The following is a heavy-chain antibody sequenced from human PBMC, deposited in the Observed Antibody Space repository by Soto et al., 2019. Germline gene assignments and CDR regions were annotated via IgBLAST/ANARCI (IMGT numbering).Heavy chain of an antibody. Sequence: EVQLVESGGGLVQPGGSLKLSCAASGFTFSGSAMHWVRQASGKGLEWVGRIRSKANSYATAYAASVKGRFTISRDDSNNTAYLQMNSLKTEDTAVYYCTTIVLVPAATPPNYYYGMDVWGQGTTVTVSS. CDR1: GFTFSGSA. CDR2: IRSKANSYAT. CDR3: TTIVLVPAATPPNYYYGMDV. D-gene: IGHD2-2*01. J-gene: IGHJ6*02. V-gene: IGHV3-73*01.